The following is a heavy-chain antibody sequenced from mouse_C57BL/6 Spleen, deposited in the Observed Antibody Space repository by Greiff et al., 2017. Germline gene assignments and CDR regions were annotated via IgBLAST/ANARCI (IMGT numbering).Heavy chain of an antibody. Sequence: QVQLQQSGAELARPGASVKLSCKASGYTFTSYGISWVKQRTGQGLEWIGDIYPRSGNTYYNEKFTVMATLTSDKSSSSAYMEIRSLTSADSAVYFWAWRTGTGYFDYWGQGTTLPVSS. CDR3: AWRTGTGYFDY. CDR2: IYPRSGNT. J-gene: IGHJ2*01. CDR1: GYTFTSYG. V-gene: IGHV1-81*01. D-gene: IGHD4-1*01.